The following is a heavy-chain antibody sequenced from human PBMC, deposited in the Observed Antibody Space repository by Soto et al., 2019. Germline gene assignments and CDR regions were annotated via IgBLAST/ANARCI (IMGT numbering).Heavy chain of an antibody. J-gene: IGHJ4*02. D-gene: IGHD2-2*01. Sequence: QVQLQESGPGLVKPSQTLSLTCTVSGGSITSSGYYWSWIRQHPGEGLEWIGFTSNSGSTSYNPSLKSRFTISVGTSSNQFSLNLKSVTAADTAVYYCARGGGSTKVDYWGQGTLVTVSP. CDR3: ARGGGSTKVDY. CDR1: GGSITSSGYY. CDR2: TSNSGST. V-gene: IGHV4-31*03.